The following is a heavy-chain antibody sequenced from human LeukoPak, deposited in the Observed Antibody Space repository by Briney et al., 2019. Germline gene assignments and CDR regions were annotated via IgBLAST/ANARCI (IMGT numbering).Heavy chain of an antibody. CDR3: ARESFSAVVISHFDY. V-gene: IGHV3-21*01. CDR2: ISSSSGYI. D-gene: IGHD3-22*01. J-gene: IGHJ4*02. Sequence: GGSLRLSCAASGFTFSGYTMNWVRQAPGKGLEWVSSISSSSGYIYYADSVKGRFTISRDDAKNSVYLQMNSLRAEDTAVYYCARESFSAVVISHFDYWGQGTLVTVSS. CDR1: GFTFSGYT.